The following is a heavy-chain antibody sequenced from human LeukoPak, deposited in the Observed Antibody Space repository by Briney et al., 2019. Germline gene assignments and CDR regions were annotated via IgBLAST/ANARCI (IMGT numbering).Heavy chain of an antibody. CDR3: ARPLSGSSSWHGDAFDI. CDR2: IYYSGST. CDR1: GYSISSGYY. Sequence: PSETLSLTCAASGYSISSGYYWGWFRQPPGKGLEWIGSIYYSGSTYYNASLKSRVTISADTSKNQFSLKLSSVTAADTAVYYCARPLSGSSSWHGDAFDIWGQGTMVTVSS. J-gene: IGHJ3*02. D-gene: IGHD6-13*01. V-gene: IGHV4-38-2*01.